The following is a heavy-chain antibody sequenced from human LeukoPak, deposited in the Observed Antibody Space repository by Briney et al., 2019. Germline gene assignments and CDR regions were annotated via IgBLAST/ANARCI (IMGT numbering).Heavy chain of an antibody. J-gene: IGHJ4*02. CDR2: IIPILGIA. Sequence: SVKVSCKASGGTFSSYTISWVRQAPGQGLEWMGRIIPILGIANYAQKFQGRVTITADKSASTAYMELSSLRSEDTAVYYCARGFKRITIFGVVITGHYFDYWGQGTLVTVSS. CDR1: GGTFSSYT. D-gene: IGHD3-3*01. CDR3: ARGFKRITIFGVVITGHYFDY. V-gene: IGHV1-69*02.